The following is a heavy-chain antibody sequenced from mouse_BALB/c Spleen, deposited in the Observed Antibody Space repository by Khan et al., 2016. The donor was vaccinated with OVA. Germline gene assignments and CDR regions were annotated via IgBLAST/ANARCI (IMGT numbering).Heavy chain of an antibody. Sequence: DLVKPGASVKLSCKASGYTFTSYWIHWIKQRPGQGLEWIGRIGPGSSNTYYNQMFKDKATLTIDTSSSTAYIQLSSLSSEDSAVXSGARENYYGSSCYAMDYWGQGTSVTVSS. CDR2: IGPGSSNT. V-gene: IGHV1S41*01. CDR3: ARENYYGSSCYAMDY. CDR1: GYTFTSYW. J-gene: IGHJ4*01. D-gene: IGHD1-1*01.